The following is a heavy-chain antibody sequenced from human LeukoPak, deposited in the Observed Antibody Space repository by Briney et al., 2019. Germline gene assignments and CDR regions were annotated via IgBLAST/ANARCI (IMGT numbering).Heavy chain of an antibody. V-gene: IGHV3-21*01. CDR1: GFTFSNFS. J-gene: IGHJ4*02. CDR2: ISGSFTFT. D-gene: IGHD3-22*01. Sequence: GGSLRLSCAASGFTFSNFSMNWVRQAPGKGLEWVSSISGSFTFTYYTDSLKGRFTISRDNVKNSPYLQMNSLRAEDTAVYYCARGFSYYYDSRTTYFDYWGQGTLVTVSS. CDR3: ARGFSYYYDSRTTYFDY.